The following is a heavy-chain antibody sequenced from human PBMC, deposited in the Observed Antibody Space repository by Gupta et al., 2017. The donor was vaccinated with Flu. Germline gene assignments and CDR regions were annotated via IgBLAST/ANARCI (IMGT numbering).Heavy chain of an antibody. V-gene: IGHV1-2*02. CDR1: GYTFTGYY. CDR3: ARVFARSAYAARGWGFDA. Sequence: VQLAQSGAEAKNPGASVMVSCKAPGYTFTGYYMHWVRQAPGPGIEWMGWLNPDTGHTTFAQKFQGRVTMSRDTSVNTAYMELSSLTADETAVYYCARVFARSAYAARGWGFDAWGQGTLVTVSP. CDR2: LNPDTGHT. D-gene: IGHD2-21*01. J-gene: IGHJ4*02.